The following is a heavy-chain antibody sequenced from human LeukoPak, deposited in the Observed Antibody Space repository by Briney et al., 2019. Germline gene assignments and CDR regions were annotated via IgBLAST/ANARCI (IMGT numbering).Heavy chain of an antibody. Sequence: SQTLSLTCAISGGTITDNKSGWSWIRQPPGRGLEWLGRTYYRSKWYRDYAVSVKTRIAINPDTCNKQFLMQVNSVTPEETAVYYCARDLSGIFDPWGQGTLVTVSS. CDR2: TYYRSKWYR. J-gene: IGHJ5*02. CDR3: ARDLSGIFDP. CDR1: GGTITDNKSG. V-gene: IGHV6-1*01. D-gene: IGHD3-16*02.